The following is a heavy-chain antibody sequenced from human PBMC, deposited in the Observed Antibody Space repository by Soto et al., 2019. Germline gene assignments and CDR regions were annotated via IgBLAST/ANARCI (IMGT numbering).Heavy chain of an antibody. D-gene: IGHD3-22*01. V-gene: IGHV1-69*12. CDR2: IIPIFGTA. Sequence: QVQLVQSGAEVKKPGSSVKVSCKASGGTFSSYAISWVRQAPGQGLEWMGGIIPIFGTANYAQKFQGRVTITAAESTSTAYMELSSLRSEDTAVYYCARDRGDYYDSSGYYRPFDYWGQGTLVTVSS. CDR1: GGTFSSYA. CDR3: ARDRGDYYDSSGYYRPFDY. J-gene: IGHJ4*02.